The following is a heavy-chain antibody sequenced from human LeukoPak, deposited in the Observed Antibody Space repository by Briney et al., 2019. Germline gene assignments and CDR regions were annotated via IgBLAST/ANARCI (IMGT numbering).Heavy chain of an antibody. V-gene: IGHV4-34*01. J-gene: IGHJ4*02. Sequence: GSLRLSCAASGFTFSSYWMSWVRQAPGKGLEWIGEINHSGSTNYNPSLKSRVTISVDTSKNQFSLKLSSVTAADTAVYYCARGNDSSGYYFDYWGQGTLVTVSS. CDR2: INHSGST. D-gene: IGHD3-22*01. CDR1: GFTFSSYW. CDR3: ARGNDSSGYYFDY.